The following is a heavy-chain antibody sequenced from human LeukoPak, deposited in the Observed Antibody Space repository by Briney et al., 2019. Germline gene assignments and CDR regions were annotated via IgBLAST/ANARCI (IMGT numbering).Heavy chain of an antibody. CDR1: GFTFSTYA. J-gene: IGHJ4*02. CDR2: LSGSGGST. Sequence: GGSLRLSCEASGFTFSTYAMSWVHQAPGKGLEWVSGLSGSGGSTYYADSVKGRFTISRDTSKNTVCLQMNSLRVDDTAVYYCAKIIGSPITYWGQGTLVTVSS. V-gene: IGHV3-23*01. CDR3: AKIIGSPITY. D-gene: IGHD1-14*01.